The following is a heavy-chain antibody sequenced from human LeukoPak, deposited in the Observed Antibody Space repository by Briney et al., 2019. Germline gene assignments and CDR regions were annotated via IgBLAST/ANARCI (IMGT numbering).Heavy chain of an antibody. D-gene: IGHD3-16*01. CDR3: AVRGEPHRYYYYYMDV. V-gene: IGHV1-2*02. J-gene: IGHJ6*03. CDR1: GYTFTSYG. CDR2: INPNSGGT. Sequence: GASVKVSCKASGYTFTSYGISWVRQAPGQGLEWMGWINPNSGGTNYAQKFQGRVTMTRDTSISTAYMELSRLRSDDTAVYYCAVRGEPHRYYYYYMDVWGKGTTVTISS.